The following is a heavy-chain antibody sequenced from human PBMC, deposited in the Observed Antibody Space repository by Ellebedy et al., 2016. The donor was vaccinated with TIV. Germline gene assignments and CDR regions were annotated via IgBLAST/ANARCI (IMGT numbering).Heavy chain of an antibody. CDR1: GFTFSSYG. CDR3: TKRADNWGFFDY. Sequence: PGGSLRLSCAASGFTFSSYGMHWVRQVPGKGLEWVSAVSERDGRTFYADSVKGRFSISRDNFDNTLFLHMHSLTAGDTAVYYCTKRADNWGFFDYWGHGTLVTVSS. V-gene: IGHV3-23*01. CDR2: VSERDGRT. D-gene: IGHD1-1*01. J-gene: IGHJ4*01.